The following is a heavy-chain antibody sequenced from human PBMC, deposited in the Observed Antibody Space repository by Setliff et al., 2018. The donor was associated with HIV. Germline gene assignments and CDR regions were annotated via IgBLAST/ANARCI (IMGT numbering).Heavy chain of an antibody. D-gene: IGHD3-22*01. CDR2: IIPIFGTA. CDR3: ARDYSPTFYYYDSSGTFDY. J-gene: IGHJ4*02. V-gene: IGHV1-69*13. CDR1: GYTFTSYY. Sequence: SVKVSCKASGYTFTSYYMHWVRQAPGQGLEWMGGIIPIFGTANYAQKFQGRVTITADESTSTAYMELSSLRSEDTAVYYCARDYSPTFYYYDSSGTFDYWGQGTLVTVSS.